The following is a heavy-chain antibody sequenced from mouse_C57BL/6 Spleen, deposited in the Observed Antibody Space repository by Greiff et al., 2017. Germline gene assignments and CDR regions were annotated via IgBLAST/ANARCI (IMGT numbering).Heavy chain of an antibody. Sequence: VQLQQSGPGLVQPSQSLYITCTVSGFSLTSYGVHWVRQSPGKGLEWLGVIWSGGSTDYNAAFISRLSISKDNSKSQVFFKMNSLQADDTDIYYCARNDYDAWFAYWGQGTLVTVSA. CDR2: IWSGGST. CDR3: ARNDYDAWFAY. V-gene: IGHV2-2*01. D-gene: IGHD2-4*01. J-gene: IGHJ3*01. CDR1: GFSLTSYG.